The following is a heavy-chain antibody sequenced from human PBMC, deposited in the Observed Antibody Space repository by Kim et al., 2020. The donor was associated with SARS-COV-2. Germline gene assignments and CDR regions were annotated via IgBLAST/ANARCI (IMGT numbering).Heavy chain of an antibody. CDR1: TGSISDYY. Sequence: SETLSLTCSVSTGSISDYYWSWIRQPPGKGLEWIGYIFYSGPTNQNPSLKSRVSISLDTSEKQFSLRLTSVTAADAAVYYCAASRQGDAFDYWGQGTLVAVSS. J-gene: IGHJ4*02. V-gene: IGHV4-59*08. D-gene: IGHD3-16*01. CDR2: IFYSGPT. CDR3: AASRQGDAFDY.